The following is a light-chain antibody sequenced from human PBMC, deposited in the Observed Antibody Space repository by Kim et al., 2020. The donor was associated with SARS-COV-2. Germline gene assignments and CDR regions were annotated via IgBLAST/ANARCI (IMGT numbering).Light chain of an antibody. Sequence: GQTVTSSCSGGTSSTAIYPVNWYHRLPGAAPKLLIRSSDKRPSGGPDRFSGSKSGTSASLAISGLQPEDEAEYFCAVWHDSLNGVLFGGGTRLTVL. CDR2: SSD. CDR3: AVWHDSLNGVL. V-gene: IGLV1-44*01. CDR1: TSSTAIYP. J-gene: IGLJ2*01.